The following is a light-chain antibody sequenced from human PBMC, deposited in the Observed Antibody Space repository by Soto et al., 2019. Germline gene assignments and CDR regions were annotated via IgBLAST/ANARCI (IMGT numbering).Light chain of an antibody. J-gene: IGKJ5*01. CDR1: QSVSSSY. CDR2: GAS. Sequence: ENVLTQSPGTLSLYPGERATLSCRASQSVSSSYLAWYQQKPGQAPRLLIYGASTRATGIPARFSGSGSGTEFTLTISSLQSEDFAVYYCQQYNNWPPITFGQGTRLEIK. CDR3: QQYNNWPPIT. V-gene: IGKV3-15*01.